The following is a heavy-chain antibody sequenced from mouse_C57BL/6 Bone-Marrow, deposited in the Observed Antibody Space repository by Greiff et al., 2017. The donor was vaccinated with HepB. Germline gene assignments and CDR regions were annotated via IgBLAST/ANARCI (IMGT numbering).Heavy chain of an antibody. Sequence: EVKLQESGPGMVKPSQSLSLTCTVTGYSITSGYDWHWIRHFPGNKLEWMGYISYSGSTNYNPSLKSRISITHDTSKNHFFLKLNSVTTEDTATYYCARSNWENAMDYWGQGTSVTVSS. CDR3: ARSNWENAMDY. CDR1: GYSITSGYD. V-gene: IGHV3-1*01. D-gene: IGHD4-1*01. J-gene: IGHJ4*01. CDR2: ISYSGST.